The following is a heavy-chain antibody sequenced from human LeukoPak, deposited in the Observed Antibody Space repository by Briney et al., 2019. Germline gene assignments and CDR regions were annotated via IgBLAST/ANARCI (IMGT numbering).Heavy chain of an antibody. CDR3: ARWVDCSSTSCSFIGFDP. CDR2: INPSGGST. Sequence: ALVKVSCKASGYTFTRYYMHWVRQAPGQGLEWMGVINPSGGSTSYAQKFQGRVTMTRDTSTSTVYMELSSLRSEDTAVYYCARWVDCSSTSCSFIGFDPWGQGTLVTVSS. CDR1: GYTFTRYY. D-gene: IGHD2-2*01. V-gene: IGHV1-46*01. J-gene: IGHJ5*02.